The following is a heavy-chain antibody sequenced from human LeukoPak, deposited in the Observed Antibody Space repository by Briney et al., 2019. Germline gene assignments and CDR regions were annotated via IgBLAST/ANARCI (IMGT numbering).Heavy chain of an antibody. V-gene: IGHV1-2*02. CDR2: INPNSGGT. Sequence: ASVKVSCKASGYTFTGYYMHWVRRAPGQGLEWMGWINPNSGGTNYAQKFQGRVTMTRDTSISTAYMELSRLRSDDTAVYYCAREEGSIVVVAAAALAFNYWGQGTLVTVSS. D-gene: IGHD2-15*01. J-gene: IGHJ4*02. CDR1: GYTFTGYY. CDR3: AREEGSIVVVAAAALAFNY.